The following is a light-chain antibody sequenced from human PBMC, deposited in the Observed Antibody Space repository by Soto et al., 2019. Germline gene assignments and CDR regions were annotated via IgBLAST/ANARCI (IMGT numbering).Light chain of an antibody. CDR3: CSYAGSSWI. V-gene: IGLV1-51*01. CDR2: DNN. J-gene: IGLJ2*01. CDR1: NSNIGNNY. Sequence: QSVLTQPPSVSAAPGQKVTISCSGSNSNIGNNYVSWYQQLPGTAPKLLIYDNNKRPSGIPDRFSGSRSGTSATLGITGLQTGDEADYYCCSYAGSSWIFGGGTKVTVL.